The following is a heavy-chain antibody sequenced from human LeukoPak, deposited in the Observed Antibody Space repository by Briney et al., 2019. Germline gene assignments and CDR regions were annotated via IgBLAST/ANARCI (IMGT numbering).Heavy chain of an antibody. Sequence: SETLSLTCTLSGGSISSGSYYWSWIRQPAGKGLEWIGRIYTSGSTNYNPSLKSRVTISVDTSKNQFSLKLSSVTAADTAVYYCARDREVPAPYYYYYMDVWGKGTTVTVSS. V-gene: IGHV4-61*02. J-gene: IGHJ6*03. CDR3: ARDREVPAPYYYYYMDV. CDR2: IYTSGST. CDR1: GGSISSGSYY. D-gene: IGHD2-2*01.